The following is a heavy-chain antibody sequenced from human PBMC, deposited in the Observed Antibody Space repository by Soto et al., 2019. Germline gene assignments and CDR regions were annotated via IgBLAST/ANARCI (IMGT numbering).Heavy chain of an antibody. CDR3: VRGDFWSGYDFDY. Sequence: QVQLVESGGGVVQPGRSLRLSCAASGFTFSSYAMHWVRQAPGKGLEWVAVISYDGSNKYYADSVKGRFTISRDNSKNTLYLQMNSLRAEDTAVYYCVRGDFWSGYDFDYWGQGTLVTVSS. CDR2: ISYDGSNK. V-gene: IGHV3-30-3*01. J-gene: IGHJ4*02. D-gene: IGHD3-3*01. CDR1: GFTFSSYA.